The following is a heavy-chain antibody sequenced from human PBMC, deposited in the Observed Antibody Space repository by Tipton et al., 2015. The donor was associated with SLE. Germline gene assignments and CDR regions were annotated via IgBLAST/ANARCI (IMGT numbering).Heavy chain of an antibody. J-gene: IGHJ4*02. CDR2: IYSSGST. D-gene: IGHD1-26*01. CDR3: ARGGGLSPFDY. CDR1: GGSFSGNY. Sequence: TLSLTCTISGGSFSGNYWSWIRQSPGKGLEWIGYIYSSGSTNYNPSLKSRVAISVDTSKNQFSLKLSSMTAADTAVYYCARGGGLSPFDYWGQGTLVTVSS. V-gene: IGHV4-4*09.